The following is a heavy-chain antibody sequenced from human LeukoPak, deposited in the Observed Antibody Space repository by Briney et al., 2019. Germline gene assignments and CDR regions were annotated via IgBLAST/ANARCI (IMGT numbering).Heavy chain of an antibody. CDR1: GGSISSSSYY. Sequence: SETLSLTCTVSGGSISSSSYYWGWIRQPPGKGLEWIGSIYYSGSTYYNPSLKSRVTISVDTSKNQFSLKLSSVTAADTAVYYCASLNMATSTSFDYWGQGTLVTVSS. J-gene: IGHJ4*02. V-gene: IGHV4-39*01. CDR2: IYYSGST. CDR3: ASLNMATSTSFDY. D-gene: IGHD5-24*01.